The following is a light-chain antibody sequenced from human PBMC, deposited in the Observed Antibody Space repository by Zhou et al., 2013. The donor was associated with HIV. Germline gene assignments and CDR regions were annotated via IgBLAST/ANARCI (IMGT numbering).Light chain of an antibody. Sequence: EIVLTQSPATLSLSPGERATLSCRASQSIGSYLAWYQQKPGQAPRLLIYGATTRATGVPARFSGYGSGTEFTLTISSLQPEDFAVYYCQRYGDSPALSFGEGPSLRS. CDR3: QRYGDSPALS. CDR1: QSIGSY. CDR2: GAT. J-gene: IGKJ4*01. V-gene: IGKV3-11*01.